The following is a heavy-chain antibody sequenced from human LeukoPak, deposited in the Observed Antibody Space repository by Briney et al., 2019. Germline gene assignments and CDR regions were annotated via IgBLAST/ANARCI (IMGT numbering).Heavy chain of an antibody. Sequence: SEKVSCKDSGGTFSRYGISRVRQAPGQGLEWMGRIIPIFGTANYAQKFQGRVTITTDESPSTAYMELSSLRSEDTVVYYCARDVGGIAARPPNWFDPWGQGTLVTVSS. V-gene: IGHV1-69*05. CDR3: ARDVGGIAARPPNWFDP. J-gene: IGHJ5*02. D-gene: IGHD6-6*01. CDR2: IIPIFGTA. CDR1: GGTFSRYG.